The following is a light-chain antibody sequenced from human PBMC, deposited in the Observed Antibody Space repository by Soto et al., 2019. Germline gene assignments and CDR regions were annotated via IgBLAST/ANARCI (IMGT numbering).Light chain of an antibody. CDR1: QSISSW. V-gene: IGKV1-5*01. Sequence: DIQMTQSPSTLSASVGDRVTITCRASQSISSWLAWYQQKPGKAPKLLIYDASSLESGVPSRFSDSGSGTELTLTISSLQPDDFAPYYCQQYNSLGTFGQGTKVEIK. CDR3: QQYNSLGT. CDR2: DAS. J-gene: IGKJ1*01.